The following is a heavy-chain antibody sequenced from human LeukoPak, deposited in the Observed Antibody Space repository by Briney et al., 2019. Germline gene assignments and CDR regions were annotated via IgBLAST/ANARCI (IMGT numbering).Heavy chain of an antibody. CDR1: GFTFSSYS. D-gene: IGHD4-17*01. CDR2: ISSSSSYI. J-gene: IGHJ4*02. Sequence: GGALRLSCAASGFTFSSYSMNWVRQAPGKGLEWVSSISSSSSYIYYADSVKGRFTISRDNAKNSLYLQMNNLRAEDTAVYYWARVEADGDYAGLDYWGQGTLVTVSS. CDR3: ARVEADGDYAGLDY. V-gene: IGHV3-21*01.